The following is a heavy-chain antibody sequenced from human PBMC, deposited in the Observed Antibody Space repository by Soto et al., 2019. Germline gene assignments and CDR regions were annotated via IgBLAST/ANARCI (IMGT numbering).Heavy chain of an antibody. CDR1: GFSLSTTGVG. D-gene: IGHD3-10*01. CDR3: ARSLWFGELH. V-gene: IGHV2-5*02. Sequence: QITFKESGPTLVKPTQTLTLTCSFSGFSLSTTGVGVGWIRQSPGKALEWLAIIYWDNDKRYSPSLKSRVTITKDTSKNQVVLTVTNMDPVDTGTYYCARSLWFGELHWGQGALVTVSS. J-gene: IGHJ4*02. CDR2: IYWDNDK.